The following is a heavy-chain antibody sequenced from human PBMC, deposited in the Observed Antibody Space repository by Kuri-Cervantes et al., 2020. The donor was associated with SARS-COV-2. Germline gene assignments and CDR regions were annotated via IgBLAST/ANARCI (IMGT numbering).Heavy chain of an antibody. CDR3: ASALLVVLDY. Sequence: GESLKISCAASGFTFSSYGMHWVRQAPGKGLEWVAFIRYDGSNKYYADSVKGRFTISRDNSKNTLYLQMNSLRAEDTAVYYCASALLVVLDYWGQGTLVTDSS. CDR1: GFTFSSYG. D-gene: IGHD3-22*01. V-gene: IGHV3-30*02. CDR2: IRYDGSNK. J-gene: IGHJ4*02.